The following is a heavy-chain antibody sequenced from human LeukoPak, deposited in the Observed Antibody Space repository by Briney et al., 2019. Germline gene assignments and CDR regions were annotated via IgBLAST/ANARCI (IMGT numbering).Heavy chain of an antibody. D-gene: IGHD5-24*01. J-gene: IGHJ4*02. Sequence: GGSLRLSCAASGFTFSSYAMTWVRQAPGKGLEWVSAISGSGGNTYFTDSVKGRFTVSRDNSKNTLYLQMNSLRAEDTAVYYCAKVGPRDGYREYFFDYWGQGTLVTVSS. CDR1: GFTFSSYA. CDR2: ISGSGGNT. CDR3: AKVGPRDGYREYFFDY. V-gene: IGHV3-23*01.